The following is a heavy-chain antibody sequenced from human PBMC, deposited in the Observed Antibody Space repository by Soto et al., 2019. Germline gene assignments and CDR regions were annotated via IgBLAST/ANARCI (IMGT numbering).Heavy chain of an antibody. D-gene: IGHD5-18*01. V-gene: IGHV5-51*01. CDR1: GYNCVSYG. Sequence: VSMNLCCKCSGYNCVSYGVGWVRQMPGKGLEWMGSIYPGDSDTTYSPSIQGQVTISADKSSTTVYLQRNTLKASDTAVYYCAKTDGYEVEYWGQGTKVNVS. J-gene: IGHJ4*02. CDR2: IYPGDSDT. CDR3: AKTDGYEVEY.